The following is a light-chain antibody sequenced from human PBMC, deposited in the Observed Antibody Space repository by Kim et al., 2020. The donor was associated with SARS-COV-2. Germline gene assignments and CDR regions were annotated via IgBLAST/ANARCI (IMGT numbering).Light chain of an antibody. V-gene: IGLV1-40*01. CDR1: GSNIGAGYD. Sequence: QRVTTSRTGSGSNIGAGYDVHWSQQPPGTAPKLLIYGNTNRPSGVPDRFSGSKSGTSASLAINGLQAEDEADYYCQSYDNSLSGRVFGGGTQLTVL. J-gene: IGLJ2*01. CDR3: QSYDNSLSGRV. CDR2: GNT.